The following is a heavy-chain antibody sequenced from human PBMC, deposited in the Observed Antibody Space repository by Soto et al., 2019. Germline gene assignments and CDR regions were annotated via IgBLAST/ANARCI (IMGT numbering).Heavy chain of an antibody. V-gene: IGHV3-33*01. D-gene: IGHD5-12*01. CDR3: ARHKSGYNDY. CDR2: IWYDGKTK. CDR1: GFTFSSYG. Sequence: QVQLVESGGGVVQPGRSLRLSCAASGFTFSSYGMHWVGQAPGKGLEWLTIIWYDGKTKYYADSVKGRFTISRDNSKNTLYLQMDSLRDTDTAVYYCARHKSGYNDYWGQGTLVTVSS. J-gene: IGHJ4*02.